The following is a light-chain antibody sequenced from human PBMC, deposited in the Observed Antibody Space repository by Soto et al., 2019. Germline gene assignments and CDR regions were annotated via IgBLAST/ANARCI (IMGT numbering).Light chain of an antibody. Sequence: IQMTQSPSSLSASVGDRVTITCRASQRITTYLNWYQQKPGEAPKLLISTSGTLQRGVPSRFSGSGSGTDFTLTITALRPEDFATYFCQQPYSSPYTFGQGTKLEIK. CDR2: TSG. CDR3: QQPYSSPYT. CDR1: QRITTY. V-gene: IGKV1-39*01. J-gene: IGKJ2*01.